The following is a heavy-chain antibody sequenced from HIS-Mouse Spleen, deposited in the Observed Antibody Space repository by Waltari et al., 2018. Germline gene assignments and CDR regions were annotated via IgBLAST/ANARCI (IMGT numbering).Heavy chain of an antibody. J-gene: IGHJ4*02. V-gene: IGHV1-2*02. Sequence: QVQLVQSGAEVKKPGASVKVSCKASGYTFTGYYMHWVRQAPGQGLEWMGWINPNSGGTNYAQKFQGRVTMTSDTSNSTAYVERSRLRSDDTAVYYCARGGLRCGGDCYPSDLLTKYWGQGTLVTVSS. CDR3: ARGGLRCGGDCYPSDLLTKY. CDR2: INPNSGGT. D-gene: IGHD2-21*02. CDR1: GYTFTGYY.